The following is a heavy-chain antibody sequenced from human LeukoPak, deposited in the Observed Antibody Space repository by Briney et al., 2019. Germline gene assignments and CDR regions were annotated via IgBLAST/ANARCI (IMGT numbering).Heavy chain of an antibody. CDR2: ISGGGDLT. D-gene: IGHD3-9*01. Sequence: GGSLRLSCAASGFTFSSYAMTWVRQAPGKGLDWVSAISGGGDLTYYADSVKGRFTISRDNSMNTLYLQMNNLRAEDTAIYYCAKAANYDILTGYYLDYWGQGTLVTVSS. V-gene: IGHV3-23*01. CDR3: AKAANYDILTGYYLDY. CDR1: GFTFSSYA. J-gene: IGHJ4*02.